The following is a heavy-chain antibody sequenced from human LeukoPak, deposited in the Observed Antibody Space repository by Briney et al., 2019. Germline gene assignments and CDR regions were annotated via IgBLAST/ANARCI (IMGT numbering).Heavy chain of an antibody. D-gene: IGHD2-2*01. CDR3: AKASGQAGYCSSTSCHYTFDY. CDR2: ITGGGDDT. J-gene: IGHJ4*02. CDR1: GFTFSSYA. V-gene: IGHV3-23*01. Sequence: GGSLRLSCAASGFTFSSYAMSWVRQAPGKGLEWVSAITGGGDDTYYADSVKGRFTVSRDNSKNTLYLQMNSLRAEDTTVYYCAKASGQAGYCSSTSCHYTFDYWGQGTLVTVSS.